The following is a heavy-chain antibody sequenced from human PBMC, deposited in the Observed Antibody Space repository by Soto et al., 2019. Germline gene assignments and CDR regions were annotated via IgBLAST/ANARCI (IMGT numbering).Heavy chain of an antibody. V-gene: IGHV2-5*01. D-gene: IGHD3-10*01. J-gene: IGHJ6*02. CDR2: IFSNDDK. CDR3: SHTRGSGLFGMDV. Sequence: QITLKESGPALMKPTQTLTLTCAFSGFSLSTSGVGVGWVRQPPGKALEWLALIFSNDDKRYSPSLMSRLTISKDTSKNLVVLTMTNIDPVDTATYYCSHTRGSGLFGMDVWGQGTTVTVSS. CDR1: GFSLSTSGVG.